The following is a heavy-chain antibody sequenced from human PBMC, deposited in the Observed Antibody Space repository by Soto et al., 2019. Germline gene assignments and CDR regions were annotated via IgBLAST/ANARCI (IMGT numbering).Heavy chain of an antibody. CDR2: IYYSGST. CDR3: ARGIYSTSSFFDS. D-gene: IGHD6-6*01. Sequence: SETLSLTCTVSGGSISSGGYYWSWIRQHPGKGLEWIGYIYYSGSTYYNPSLKSRVTISVDTSKNQFSLKLSSVTAADTAVYYCARGIYSTSSFFDSWGQGTLVTV. CDR1: GGSISSGGYY. J-gene: IGHJ4*02. V-gene: IGHV4-31*03.